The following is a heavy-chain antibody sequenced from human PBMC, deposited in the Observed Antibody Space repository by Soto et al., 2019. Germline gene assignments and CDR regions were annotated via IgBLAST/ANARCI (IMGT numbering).Heavy chain of an antibody. CDR3: ARAGGTTVTGLWHFDS. D-gene: IGHD4-17*01. Sequence: QVQLEESGGGVVQPGRSLRLSCEASGFTFNTYSMHWVRQPPGKGLEWLAAIWYDGTQKYYADSVKGRFIISRDNSKKTLSLEKNSLRAEDTAVYYCARAGGTTVTGLWHFDSWGQGTLVTVSS. V-gene: IGHV3-33*01. J-gene: IGHJ4*02. CDR1: GFTFNTYS. CDR2: IWYDGTQK.